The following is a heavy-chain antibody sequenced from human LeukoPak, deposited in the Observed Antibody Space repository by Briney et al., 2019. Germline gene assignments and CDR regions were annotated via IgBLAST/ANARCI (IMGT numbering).Heavy chain of an antibody. D-gene: IGHD5-12*01. Sequence: ASVKVSCKASGGSLSSYAINWVRQAPGQGLEWMGGITPIFGSTNFAQKFQGRVTITAYKSTSTAYMELSSLRSEDTAVYYCARARGVLSGYGYYYYMDVWGKGTTVTISS. CDR2: ITPIFGST. V-gene: IGHV1-69*06. CDR1: GGSLSSYA. J-gene: IGHJ6*03. CDR3: ARARGVLSGYGYYYYMDV.